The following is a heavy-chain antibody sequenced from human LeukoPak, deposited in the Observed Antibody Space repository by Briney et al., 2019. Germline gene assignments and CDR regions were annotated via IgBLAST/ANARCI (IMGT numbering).Heavy chain of an antibody. D-gene: IGHD5-18*01. CDR1: GGSNSSSSYY. CDR2: IYYSGST. V-gene: IGHV4-39*07. CDR3: ARATAIIDY. J-gene: IGHJ4*02. Sequence: SETLSLTCTVSGGSNSSSSYYWGWIRQPPGKGLEWIGSIYYSGSTYYNPSLRSRVTISVDTSKNQFSLKLSSVTAADTAVYYCARATAIIDYWGQGTLVTVSS.